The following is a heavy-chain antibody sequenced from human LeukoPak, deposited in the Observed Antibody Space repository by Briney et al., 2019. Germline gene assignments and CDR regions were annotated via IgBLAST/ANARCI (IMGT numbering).Heavy chain of an antibody. V-gene: IGHV3-48*03. CDR1: GFTFSSYE. J-gene: IGHJ4*02. D-gene: IGHD4-23*01. CDR3: ARYYGGNRPIDY. CDR2: ISSSGSTI. Sequence: PGGSLRLSCAASGFTFSSYEMNWVRQAPGKGLEWVSYISSSGSTIYYADSVKGRFTISRDNAKNSLYLQMNSLRAEDTAVYYCARYYGGNRPIDYWGQGTLVTVSS.